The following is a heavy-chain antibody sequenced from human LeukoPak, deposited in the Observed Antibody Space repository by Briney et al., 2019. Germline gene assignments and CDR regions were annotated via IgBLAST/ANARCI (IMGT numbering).Heavy chain of an antibody. J-gene: IGHJ4*02. Sequence: ASVKVSCKASGYTFTSYYMHWVRQAPGQGLEWMGIINPSGGSTSYAQKFQGRVTMTRDMSTSTVYMELSSLRSEDTAVYYCARAADPHYDSSGLAPYFDYWGQGTLVTVSS. CDR2: INPSGGST. V-gene: IGHV1-46*01. D-gene: IGHD3-22*01. CDR1: GYTFTSYY. CDR3: ARAADPHYDSSGLAPYFDY.